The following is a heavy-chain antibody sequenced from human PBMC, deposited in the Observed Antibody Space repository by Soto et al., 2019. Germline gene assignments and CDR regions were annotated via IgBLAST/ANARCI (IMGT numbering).Heavy chain of an antibody. J-gene: IGHJ4*02. CDR1: GGTFNSYL. Sequence: QVQLVQSGAEVKNPRSSVKVSCKTSGGTFNSYLIDWVRQAPGQGLEWMGGIIPAFGTAKYVQKFQGRVTIAADKSTTTADMELRTLTSEDTAVYYCARGLDQPPVGLYFDTWGQGTLVTVSS. CDR3: ARGLDQPPVGLYFDT. V-gene: IGHV1-69*06. D-gene: IGHD2-2*01. CDR2: IIPAFGTA.